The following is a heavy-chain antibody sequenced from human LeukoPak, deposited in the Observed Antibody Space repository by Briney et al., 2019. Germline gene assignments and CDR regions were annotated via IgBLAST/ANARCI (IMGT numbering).Heavy chain of an antibody. CDR1: GFTFDDYA. D-gene: IGHD6-13*01. CDR3: AKESIAAAGSFDY. V-gene: IGHV3-9*03. J-gene: IGHJ4*02. CDR2: IRWNSGSI. Sequence: GRSLRLSCAASGFTFDDYAMHWVRQAPGKGLEWVSGIRWNSGSIGYADSVKGRFTISRDNAKNSLYLQMNSLRAEDMALYYCAKESIAAAGSFDYWGQGTLVTVSS.